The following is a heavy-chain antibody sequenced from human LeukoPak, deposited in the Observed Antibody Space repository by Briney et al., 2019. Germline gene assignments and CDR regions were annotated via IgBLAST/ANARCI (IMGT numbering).Heavy chain of an antibody. CDR3: ARGPGRGANWFDP. V-gene: IGHV4-31*03. Sequence: SETLSLTCTVSGGSISSGDYHWSWIRQHPGKGLEWIGNIYYSGPTHYNPSLNSRVTISVDTSKNHFSLKLSSVTAADTAVYYCARGPGRGANWFDPWGQGTLVTVSS. CDR1: GGSISSGDYH. J-gene: IGHJ5*02. CDR2: IYYSGPT.